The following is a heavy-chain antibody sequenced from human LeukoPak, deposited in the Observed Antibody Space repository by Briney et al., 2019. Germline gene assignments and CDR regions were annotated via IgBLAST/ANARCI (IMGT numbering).Heavy chain of an antibody. CDR2: ISQDESNK. J-gene: IGHJ3*02. CDR3: AREADAFDI. CDR1: GFTFSSYW. Sequence: TGGSLRLSCAASGFTFSSYWMSWVRQAPGKGLEWVAGISQDESNKYYTDSVKGRFTISRDNSKNTLFLQMNSLSIEDTAVYYCAREADAFDIWGQGTMVTVSS. V-gene: IGHV3-30-3*01.